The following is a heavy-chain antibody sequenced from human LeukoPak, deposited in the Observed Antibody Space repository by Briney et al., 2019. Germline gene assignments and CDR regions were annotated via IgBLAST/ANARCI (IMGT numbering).Heavy chain of an antibody. CDR3: ARSYCIRTSCYFFAY. J-gene: IGHJ4*02. V-gene: IGHV4-30-4*08. D-gene: IGHD2-2*01. CDR1: GGSITSDDYY. Sequence: SSETLSLTCTVSGGSITSDDYYWNWIRQPPGKGLEWIGYIYYTGSTNYNPSLRSRLTFSIDTSKNQFSLQLTSVTAATPAVHYVARSYCIRTSCYFFAYWGREPWSPSPQ. CDR2: IYYTGST.